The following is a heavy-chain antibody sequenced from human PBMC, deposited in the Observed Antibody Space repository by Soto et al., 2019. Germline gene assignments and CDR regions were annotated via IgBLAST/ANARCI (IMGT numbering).Heavy chain of an antibody. Sequence: HPGGSLRLSCAASGFTVSSNYMSWVRQAPGKGLEWVSVIYSGGSTYYADSVKGRFTISRHNSKNTLYLQMNSLRAEDTAVYYCARGPGWGRLDQTFDYWGQGTLVTVSS. V-gene: IGHV3-53*04. CDR2: IYSGGST. J-gene: IGHJ4*02. D-gene: IGHD3-16*01. CDR1: GFTVSSNY. CDR3: ARGPGWGRLDQTFDY.